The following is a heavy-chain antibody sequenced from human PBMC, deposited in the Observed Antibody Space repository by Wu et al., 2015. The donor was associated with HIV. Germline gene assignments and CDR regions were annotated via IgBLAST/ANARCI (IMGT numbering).Heavy chain of an antibody. J-gene: IGHJ5*02. CDR3: ATRPPLFVVVTAGRMGVEYWFDP. V-gene: IGHV1-2*02. CDR2: INPNSGGT. CDR1: GYTFTGYY. D-gene: IGHD2-21*02. Sequence: QVQLVQSGAEVKKPGASVKVSCKASGYTFTGYYMHWVRQAPGQGLEWMGWINPNSGGTNYAQKFQGRVTMTRDTSISTAYMELSRLRSDDTAVYYCATRPPLFVVVTAGRMGVEYWFDPWAREPWSPSP.